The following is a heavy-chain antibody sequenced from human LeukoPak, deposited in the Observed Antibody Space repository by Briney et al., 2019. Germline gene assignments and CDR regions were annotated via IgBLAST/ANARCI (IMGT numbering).Heavy chain of an antibody. CDR1: GGSMRSYF. J-gene: IGHJ6*03. Sequence: SETLSLTCTVSGGSMRSYFWNWIRQPAGKGLEWIGRIYNSGSTKYNPSLKSRVTMSVDTSKNQFSLKLSSVTAADTAVYYCAGEEGSSTSYYYYYMDAWGKGTTVTVSS. D-gene: IGHD2-2*01. V-gene: IGHV4-4*07. CDR3: AGEEGSSTSYYYYYMDA. CDR2: IYNSGST.